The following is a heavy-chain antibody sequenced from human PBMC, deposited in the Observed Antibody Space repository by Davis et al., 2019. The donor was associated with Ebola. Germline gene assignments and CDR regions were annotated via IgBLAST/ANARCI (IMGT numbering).Heavy chain of an antibody. CDR1: GGSFSGYY. V-gene: IGHV4-34*01. D-gene: IGHD6-19*01. CDR2: INHSGST. Sequence: PSETLSLTCAVYGGSFSGYYWSWIRQPPGKGLEWIGEINHSGSTNYNPSLKSRVTISVDTSKNQFSLKLSSVTAADTAVYYCASYSSGWYSDYWGQGTLVTVSS. J-gene: IGHJ4*02. CDR3: ASYSSGWYSDY.